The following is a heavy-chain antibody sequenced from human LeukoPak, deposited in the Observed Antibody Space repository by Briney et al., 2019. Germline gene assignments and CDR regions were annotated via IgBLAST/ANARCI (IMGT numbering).Heavy chain of an antibody. V-gene: IGHV4-38-2*01. CDR3: ATIAAAVHYFDY. D-gene: IGHD6-13*01. J-gene: IGHJ4*02. Sequence: SETLSLTCAVSGYSISSGYYWGWSRPPPGKGLEGIGSIYHSGSTYYNPSLKSRVTISVDTSKNQFSLKLSSVTAADTAVYYCATIAAAVHYFDYWGQGTLVTVSS. CDR2: IYHSGST. CDR1: GYSISSGYY.